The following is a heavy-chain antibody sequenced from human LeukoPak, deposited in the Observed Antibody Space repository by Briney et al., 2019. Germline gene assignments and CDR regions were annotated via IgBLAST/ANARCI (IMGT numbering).Heavy chain of an antibody. J-gene: IGHJ6*02. V-gene: IGHV7-4-1*02. Sequence: ASVKVSCTASGYTFTSYAMNWVRQAPGQGLEWMGWINTNTGNPTYAQGFTGRFVFSLDTSVSTAYLQISSLRAEDTAVYYCARPRGAAGTIEFYGMDVWGQGTTVTVSS. CDR2: INTNTGNP. D-gene: IGHD6-13*01. CDR3: ARPRGAAGTIEFYGMDV. CDR1: GYTFTSYA.